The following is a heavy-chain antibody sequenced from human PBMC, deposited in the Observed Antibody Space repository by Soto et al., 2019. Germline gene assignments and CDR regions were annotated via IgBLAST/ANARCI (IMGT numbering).Heavy chain of an antibody. Sequence: GSLRLSCAASGFTFSSYSMNWVRQAPGEGLEWVSYISSSSTIYYADSVKGRFTISRDNAKNSLYLQMDSLRDEDTAVYYCARDRCSGGSCYPGVDYYYYGMDVWGQGTTVTVSS. V-gene: IGHV3-48*02. D-gene: IGHD2-15*01. CDR1: GFTFSSYS. J-gene: IGHJ6*02. CDR2: ISSSSTI. CDR3: ARDRCSGGSCYPGVDYYYYGMDV.